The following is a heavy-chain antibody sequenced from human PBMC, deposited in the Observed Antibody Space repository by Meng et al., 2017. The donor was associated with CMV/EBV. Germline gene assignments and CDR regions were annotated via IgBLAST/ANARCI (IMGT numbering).Heavy chain of an antibody. CDR2: INPSGGST. CDR3: ARVTQLAPKQLRSLYYFDY. J-gene: IGHJ4*02. D-gene: IGHD6-6*01. V-gene: IGHV1-46*01. Sequence: VSVKVSCKASGYTFTSYYMHWVRQAPGQGLEWMGIINPSGGSTSYTQKFQGRVTMTRDTSTSTVYMELSSLRSEDTAVYYCARVTQLAPKQLRSLYYFDYWGQGTLVTVSS. CDR1: GYTFTSYY.